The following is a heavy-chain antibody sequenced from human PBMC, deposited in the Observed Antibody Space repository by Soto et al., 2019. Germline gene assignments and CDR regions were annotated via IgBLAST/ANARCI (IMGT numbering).Heavy chain of an antibody. V-gene: IGHV3-23*01. CDR1: GFPFSNFA. D-gene: IGHD3-10*01. Sequence: EVQLLESGGGLGRPGGSLRLSCTTSGFPFSNFAMSWVRQAPGKGLEWVSTIGGRADNTYYVDPVKGRFTISRDMSNSTLFQQLNSLGGEDTAVYYCAIGFECGELSYWGQGTPVSVSS. CDR2: IGGRADNT. CDR3: AIGFECGELSY. J-gene: IGHJ4*02.